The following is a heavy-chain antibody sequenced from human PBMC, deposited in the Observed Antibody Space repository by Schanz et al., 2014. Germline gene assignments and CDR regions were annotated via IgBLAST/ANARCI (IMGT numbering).Heavy chain of an antibody. J-gene: IGHJ3*02. V-gene: IGHV3-48*01. D-gene: IGHD3-10*01. CDR2: ISSSSSTI. Sequence: EVQLLESGGGLVEPGGSLRLSCAASGFSFGTYAMSWVRQAPGKGLEWISYISSSSSTIYHADSVKGRFTISRDNAKNSLYLEMNSLRAEDTAVYYCAKGRFGELSAFDIWGQGTMVTVSS. CDR1: GFSFGTYA. CDR3: AKGRFGELSAFDI.